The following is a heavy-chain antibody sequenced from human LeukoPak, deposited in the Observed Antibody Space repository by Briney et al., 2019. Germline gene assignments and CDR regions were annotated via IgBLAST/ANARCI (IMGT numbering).Heavy chain of an antibody. Sequence: GGSLRLSCAASGFTFSNYAMSWVRQAPGKGLEWVSGITNSGGGTFYADSVKGRFTISRDNSKNTLYLQMNSLRAEDTAVYYCARGAGYNYPYYFDYWGQGTLVTVSS. J-gene: IGHJ4*02. D-gene: IGHD5-24*01. CDR1: GFTFSNYA. V-gene: IGHV3-23*01. CDR3: ARGAGYNYPYYFDY. CDR2: ITNSGGGT.